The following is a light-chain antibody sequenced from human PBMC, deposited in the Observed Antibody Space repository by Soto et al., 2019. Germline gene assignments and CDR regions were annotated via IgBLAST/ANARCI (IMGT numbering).Light chain of an antibody. J-gene: IGKJ4*01. Sequence: EIVMTQSPATLSLAPGERATLSCWASQSISGRVAWYQQKPGQAPRLLIYSVSTRATRITDRFSGSGSATEFTLTISSLQSEDFAIYYCQQYSTWQLTFGGGTEVEV. CDR1: QSISGR. CDR3: QQYSTWQLT. V-gene: IGKV3-15*01. CDR2: SVS.